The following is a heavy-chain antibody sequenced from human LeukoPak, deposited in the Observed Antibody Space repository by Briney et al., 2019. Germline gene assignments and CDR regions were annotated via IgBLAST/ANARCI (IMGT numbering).Heavy chain of an antibody. CDR1: GCSISSSSYY. CDR2: IYYSGST. D-gene: IGHD3-22*01. Sequence: SETLSLTCTVSGCSISSSSYYWGWIRQPPGKGLEWIGSIYYSGSTYYNPSLKSRVTISVDTSKNQFSLKLSSVTAADTAVYYCAGSTYDSSGSYYYYGMDVWGQGTTVTVSS. J-gene: IGHJ6*02. CDR3: AGSTYDSSGSYYYYGMDV. V-gene: IGHV4-39*01.